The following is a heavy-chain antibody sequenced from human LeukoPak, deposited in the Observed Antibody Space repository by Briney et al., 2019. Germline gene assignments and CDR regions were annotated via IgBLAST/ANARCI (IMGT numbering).Heavy chain of an antibody. CDR3: AKVRPTVVVAATRGAFDY. J-gene: IGHJ4*02. D-gene: IGHD2-15*01. V-gene: IGHV3-23*01. Sequence: PGGSLRLSCAASGFTFSSYAMSWVRQAPGKGLEWVSGTSGSGGTTEYADSVKGRFTISRDNSKNTLYLQMNNLRAEDTAVYYCAKVRPTVVVAATRGAFDYWGQGAQVTVSS. CDR1: GFTFSSYA. CDR2: TSGSGGTT.